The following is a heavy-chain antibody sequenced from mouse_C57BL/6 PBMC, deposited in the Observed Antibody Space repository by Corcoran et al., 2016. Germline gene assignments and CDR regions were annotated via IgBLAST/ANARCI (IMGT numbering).Heavy chain of an antibody. Sequence: EVQLQQSGPELVKPGASVKISCKASGYTFTDYYMNWVKQSHGKSLEWIGDINPNNGGTSYNQKFKGKATLTVDKSSSTAYMELRSLTSEVSAVYYCARNGNYPYYAMDYWRQGTSVTVSS. CDR3: ARNGNYPYYAMDY. CDR2: INPNNGGT. CDR1: GYTFTDYY. J-gene: IGHJ4*01. V-gene: IGHV1-26*01. D-gene: IGHD2-1*01.